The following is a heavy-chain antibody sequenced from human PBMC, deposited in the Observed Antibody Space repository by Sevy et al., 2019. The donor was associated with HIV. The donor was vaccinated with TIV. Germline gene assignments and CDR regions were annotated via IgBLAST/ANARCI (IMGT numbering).Heavy chain of an antibody. D-gene: IGHD1-1*01. CDR1: RYIFTDDY. Sequence: ASVKDSCKPSRYIFTDDYIHWGRQAPGQGLEWMAWIKSDSGVPTYEQRIQGEVTVTRDTSLSTAYMQLSMLRSNDTANYYCGSRSTKPTTDFSGMDVWGQGMRVTVAS. CDR2: IKSDSGVP. J-gene: IGHJ6*02. CDR3: GSRSTKPTTDFSGMDV. V-gene: IGHV1-2*02.